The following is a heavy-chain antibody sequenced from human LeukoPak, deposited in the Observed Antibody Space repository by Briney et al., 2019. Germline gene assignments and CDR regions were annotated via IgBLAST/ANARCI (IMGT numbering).Heavy chain of an antibody. D-gene: IGHD5-18*01. J-gene: IGHJ6*03. CDR2: SNHGGST. CDR3: ARHASGYSTKVGYYYYMDV. V-gene: IGHV4-4*02. CDR1: GCSISGYNW. Sequence: AETLSLTCAVSGCSISGYNWRKRGRDPPGKGVGLVVESNHGGSTNYNPSLKSRVSMSVDKSKNQFSLKLSSVTAADTAVYYCARHASGYSTKVGYYYYMDVWGKGTTVTISS.